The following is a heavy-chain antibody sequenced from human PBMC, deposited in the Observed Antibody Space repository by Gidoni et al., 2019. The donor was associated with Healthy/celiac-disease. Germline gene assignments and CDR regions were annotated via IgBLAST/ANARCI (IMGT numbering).Heavy chain of an antibody. CDR3: AKDLQYYDFWSGGDYFDY. J-gene: IGHJ4*02. D-gene: IGHD3-3*01. CDR2: RSYYGSNK. V-gene: IGHV3-30*18. CDR1: GVTCSSYG. Sequence: QVQLAESGGGGGQPGRAVRLACAAPGVTCSSYGRPWVLQAPGTGLEWVSVRSYYGSNKYYAAAVKGRFSISRDNSKNTLYLQMNSLSAEDTAVYYCAKDLQYYDFWSGGDYFDYWGQGTLVTVSS.